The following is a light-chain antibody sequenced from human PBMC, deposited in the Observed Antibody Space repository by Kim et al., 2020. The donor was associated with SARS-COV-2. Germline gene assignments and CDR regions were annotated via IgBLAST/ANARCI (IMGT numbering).Light chain of an antibody. V-gene: IGKV1-5*01. CDR3: HQYTSYLHT. CDR1: QSISGW. CDR2: DAS. Sequence: SPSVGDRVTITCRASQSISGWFAWYQQKPGKAPKLLIYDASNLQSGVPSRFSGSGSGTEFTLTITSLQPDDFATYYCHQYTSYLHTFGQGTKLEI. J-gene: IGKJ2*01.